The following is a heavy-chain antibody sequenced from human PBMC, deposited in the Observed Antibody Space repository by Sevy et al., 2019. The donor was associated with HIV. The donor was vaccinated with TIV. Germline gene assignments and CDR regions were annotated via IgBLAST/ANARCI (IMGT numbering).Heavy chain of an antibody. Sequence: SETLSLTCTVFGGSISSSSYYWGWIRQPPGKGLEWIGSIYYSGSTYYNPSLKSRVTISVDTSKNQFSLKLSSVTAADTAVYYCASTRIDTAMDPDAFDIWGQGTMVTVSS. CDR2: IYYSGST. V-gene: IGHV4-39*01. CDR1: GGSISSSSYY. D-gene: IGHD5-18*01. J-gene: IGHJ3*02. CDR3: ASTRIDTAMDPDAFDI.